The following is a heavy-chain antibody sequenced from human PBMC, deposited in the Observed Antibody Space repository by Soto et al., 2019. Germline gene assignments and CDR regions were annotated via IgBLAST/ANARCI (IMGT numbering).Heavy chain of an antibody. CDR2: ISGSGGTT. Sequence: PGGSLRLSCAASGFTFSNSAMTWVRQAPGKGLEWVSSISGSGGTTYFADPVKGRFTISRDNSKNTLFLQMNSLRAEDTAVYYCAKDHGNTGIGYYFDYWGQGTLVTVSS. J-gene: IGHJ4*02. D-gene: IGHD5-18*01. CDR3: AKDHGNTGIGYYFDY. CDR1: GFTFSNSA. V-gene: IGHV3-23*01.